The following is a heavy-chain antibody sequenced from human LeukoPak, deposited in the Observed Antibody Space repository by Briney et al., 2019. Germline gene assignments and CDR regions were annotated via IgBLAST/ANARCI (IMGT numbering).Heavy chain of an antibody. CDR3: ARPDGPNYGMDV. J-gene: IGHJ6*02. Sequence: PSETLSLTCTVSGGSISSSSYYWGWIRQPPGKGLEWIGSISCSGSTYYNPSLKSRVTISIDTSKNQFSLRLSSVTAADTSVYYCARPDGPNYGMDVWGQGTTVTVSS. CDR2: ISCSGST. V-gene: IGHV4-39*01. D-gene: IGHD5-24*01. CDR1: GGSISSSSYY.